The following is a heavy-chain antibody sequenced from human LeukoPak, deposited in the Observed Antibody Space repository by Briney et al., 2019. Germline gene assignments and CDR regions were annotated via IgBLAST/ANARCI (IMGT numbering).Heavy chain of an antibody. CDR1: GSTFSSYA. V-gene: IGHV3-23*01. J-gene: IGHJ4*02. CDR3: AKDWRGPCVTIESYFDY. Sequence: VGSLRLSCAASGSTFSSYAMSWGRQAPGTGLEWFSGISGTGGTTYYADSVKGRFPISRDKSKHTLYLQMNSLRGEDTAVYYCAKDWRGPCVTIESYFDYWGQGTLVTVSS. D-gene: IGHD5/OR15-5a*01. CDR2: ISGTGGTT.